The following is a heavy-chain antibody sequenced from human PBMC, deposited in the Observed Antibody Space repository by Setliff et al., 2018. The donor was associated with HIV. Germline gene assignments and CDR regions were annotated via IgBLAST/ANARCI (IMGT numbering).Heavy chain of an antibody. CDR2: VDPEDGET. CDR1: GGTFSSYA. CDR3: ATYGRDGYNYQVY. V-gene: IGHV1-69-2*01. Sequence: ASVKVSCKASGGTFSSYAISWVRQAPGQGLEWMGRVDPEDGETIYAEKFQGRVTITADTPTDTAYMELSSLRSEDTAVYYCATYGRDGYNYQVYWGQGTLVTVSS. J-gene: IGHJ4*02. D-gene: IGHD5-12*01.